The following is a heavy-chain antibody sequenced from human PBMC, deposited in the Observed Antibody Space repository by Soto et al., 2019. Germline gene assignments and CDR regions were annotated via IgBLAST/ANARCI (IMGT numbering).Heavy chain of an antibody. CDR1: GGSISSGGYY. D-gene: IGHD2-2*01. CDR3: ARDLGGRYCSSTSCYGALRSYGMDV. V-gene: IGHV4-31*03. Sequence: SETLSLTCTVSGGSISSGGYYWSWIRQHPGKGLEWIGYIYYSGSTYYNPSLKSRVTISVDTSKNQFSLKLTTVTAADTAVYYCARDLGGRYCSSTSCYGALRSYGMDVWGQGTTVTVSS. J-gene: IGHJ6*02. CDR2: IYYSGST.